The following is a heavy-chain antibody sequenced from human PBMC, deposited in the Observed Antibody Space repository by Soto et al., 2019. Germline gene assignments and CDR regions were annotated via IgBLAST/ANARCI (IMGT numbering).Heavy chain of an antibody. V-gene: IGHV4-34*01. D-gene: IGHD3-10*01. CDR1: GGSFSGYY. Sequence: SETLSLTCAVYGGSFSGYYWSWIRQPPGKGLEWIGEINHSGSTNYNPSLKSRVTISVDTSKNQFSLKLSSVSAADTAVYDCATGRGVRGVIITTYYYYGLDVWGQGTTVTVSS. CDR3: ATGRGVRGVIITTYYYYGLDV. CDR2: INHSGST. J-gene: IGHJ6*02.